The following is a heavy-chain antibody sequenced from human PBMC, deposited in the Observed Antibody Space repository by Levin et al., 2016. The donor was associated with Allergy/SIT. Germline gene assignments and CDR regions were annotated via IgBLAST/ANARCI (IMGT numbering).Heavy chain of an antibody. CDR2: ISSSSSYI. Sequence: WIRQPPGKGLEWVSSISSSSSYIYYADSVKGRFTISRDNAKNSLYLQMNSLRAEDTAVYYCARDTWGIAAAGTRTNWFDPWGQGTLVTVSS. J-gene: IGHJ5*02. D-gene: IGHD6-13*01. CDR3: ARDTWGIAAAGTRTNWFDP. V-gene: IGHV3-21*01.